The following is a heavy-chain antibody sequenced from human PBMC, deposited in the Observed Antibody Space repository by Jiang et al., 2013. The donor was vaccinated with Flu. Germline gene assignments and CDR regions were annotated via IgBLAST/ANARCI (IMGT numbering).Heavy chain of an antibody. J-gene: IGHJ4*02. CDR3: ARWEQADYYFDY. CDR1: GGSISSSSYY. V-gene: IGHV4-39*01. D-gene: IGHD1-26*01. Sequence: GSGLVKPSETLSLTCTVSGGSISSSSYYWGWIRQPPGKGLEWIGSIYYSGSTYYNPSLKSRVTISVDTSKNQFSLKLSSVTAADTAVYYCARWEQADYYFDYWAREPWSPSPQ. CDR2: IYYSGST.